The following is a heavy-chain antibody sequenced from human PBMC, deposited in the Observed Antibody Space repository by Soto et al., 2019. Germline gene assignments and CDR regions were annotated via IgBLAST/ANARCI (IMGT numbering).Heavy chain of an antibody. CDR1: GFTFSSYA. V-gene: IGHV3-23*01. D-gene: IGHD4-17*01. Sequence: PGGSLRLSCAASGFTFSSYAMSWVRQAPGKGLEWVSAISGSGGSTYYADSVKGRFTISRDNSKNTLYLQMNSLRAEDTAVYYCAKLAIDYGDYEGYFDYWGQGTMVTVYS. J-gene: IGHJ4*02. CDR3: AKLAIDYGDYEGYFDY. CDR2: ISGSGGST.